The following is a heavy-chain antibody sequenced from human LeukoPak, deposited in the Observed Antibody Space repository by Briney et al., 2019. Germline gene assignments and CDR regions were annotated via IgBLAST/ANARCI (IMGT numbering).Heavy chain of an antibody. J-gene: IGHJ4*02. CDR1: GFSFSSYT. D-gene: IGHD2-21*01. CDR2: ISSSGSYI. CDR3: ARASNLRTRGGVFH. V-gene: IGHV3-21*01. Sequence: GGSLRLSCAASGFSFSSYTMNWVRQSPGKGLECVSSISSSGSYIYYADSVKGRFTISRDNAKNSLYLQMSSLRAEDTAVYYCARASNLRTRGGVFHWGQGTLVTVSS.